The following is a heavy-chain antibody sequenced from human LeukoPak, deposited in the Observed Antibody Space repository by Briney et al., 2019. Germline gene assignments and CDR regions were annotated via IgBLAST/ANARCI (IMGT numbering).Heavy chain of an antibody. V-gene: IGHV5-51*01. Sequence: GESLKISCKGSGYTFTNYWIAWVRQMPGKGLEWMGIIYPGDSDTRYTPSFQGQVTISADKSISTAYLQWSSLKASDTAMYYCASRFGSDFDYWGQGTLVIVSS. CDR3: ASRFGSDFDY. J-gene: IGHJ4*02. CDR1: GYTFTNYW. CDR2: IYPGDSDT. D-gene: IGHD3-16*01.